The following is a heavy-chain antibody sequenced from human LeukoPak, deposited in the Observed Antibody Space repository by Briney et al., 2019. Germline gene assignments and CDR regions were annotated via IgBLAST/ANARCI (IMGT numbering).Heavy chain of an antibody. CDR2: IYHSGST. V-gene: IGHV4-38-2*02. D-gene: IGHD6-19*01. Sequence: SETLSLTCTVSGYSISSGYYWGWIRPPPGKGLEWIGSIYHSGSTYYNPSLKSRVTISVDTSKNQFSLKLSSVTAADTAVYYCARAVAGILSVDYWGQGTLVTVSS. CDR3: ARAVAGILSVDY. J-gene: IGHJ4*02. CDR1: GYSISSGYY.